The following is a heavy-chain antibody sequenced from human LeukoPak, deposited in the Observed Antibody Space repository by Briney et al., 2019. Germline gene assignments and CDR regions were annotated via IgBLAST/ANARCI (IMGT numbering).Heavy chain of an antibody. V-gene: IGHV4-59*02. CDR1: GGSVRGYY. CDR3: SRGAHDGVYWFDS. J-gene: IGHJ5*01. CDR2: IYHSGFT. Sequence: SETLSLTCTVSGGSVRGYYWTWIRQPPGKALECIGFIYHSGFTNYNPSLESRVSTSVDTSKNQFSLRLSYVTGADTAIFLCSRGAHDGVYWFDSWGQGTVVTVSS. D-gene: IGHD5-24*01.